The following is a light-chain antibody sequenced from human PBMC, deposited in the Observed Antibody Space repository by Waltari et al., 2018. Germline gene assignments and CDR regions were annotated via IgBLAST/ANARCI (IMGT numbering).Light chain of an antibody. J-gene: IGKJ2*01. Sequence: DIQMTQSPSSLSASVGDRVTITCRASQSISNYLNWYQQTPGMAPKLLIYAASSLQSGVPSRFSGSGSGTDFTLSISSLQSDDFATYYCQQSDSAPYTFGQGTKLQI. V-gene: IGKV1-39*01. CDR2: AAS. CDR3: QQSDSAPYT. CDR1: QSISNY.